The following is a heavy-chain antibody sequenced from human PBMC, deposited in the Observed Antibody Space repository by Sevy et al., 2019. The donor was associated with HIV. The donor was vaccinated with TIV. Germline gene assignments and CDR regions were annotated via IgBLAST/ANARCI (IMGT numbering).Heavy chain of an antibody. D-gene: IGHD6-13*01. CDR1: GFTFSSYA. CDR3: AKSSYPIAAAGIFFDY. J-gene: IGHJ4*02. Sequence: GGSLRLSCAASGFTFSSYAMSWVRQAPGKGLEWVSAISGSGGSTYYADSVKGRFPISRDNSKNTLYLQMNSLRAEDTAVYYCAKSSYPIAAAGIFFDYWGQGTLVTVSS. V-gene: IGHV3-23*01. CDR2: ISGSGGST.